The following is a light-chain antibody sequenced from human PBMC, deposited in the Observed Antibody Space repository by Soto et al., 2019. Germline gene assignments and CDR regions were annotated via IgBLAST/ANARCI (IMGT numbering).Light chain of an antibody. Sequence: EIVMTQSPATLSVSPGEGATLSCRASQSISSKLAWYQQKPGQAPRLLIYAASTRATGVPARFSGSGSGTEFTLTIRSLQSEELAVYYCQHYNDWRWTFGQGTKVEIK. CDR2: AAS. CDR3: QHYNDWRWT. V-gene: IGKV3-15*01. CDR1: QSISSK. J-gene: IGKJ1*01.